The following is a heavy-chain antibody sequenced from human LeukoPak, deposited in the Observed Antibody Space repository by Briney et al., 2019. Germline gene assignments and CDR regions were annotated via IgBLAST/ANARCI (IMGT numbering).Heavy chain of an antibody. D-gene: IGHD3-22*01. J-gene: IGHJ4*02. CDR3: ARDSNGPAF. Sequence: GRSLRLSCAASGFTFSDYYMSWIRQAPGKGLEYVSVIYSDGGTFYSESVKGRFTISRDYSKNTLYLQMNSLRADDTAVYYCARDSNGPAFWGQGTLVTVSS. CDR1: GFTFSDYY. V-gene: IGHV3-53*01. CDR2: IYSDGGT.